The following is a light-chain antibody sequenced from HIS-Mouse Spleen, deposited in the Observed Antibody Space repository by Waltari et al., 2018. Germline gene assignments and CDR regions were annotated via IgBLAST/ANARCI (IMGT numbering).Light chain of an antibody. Sequence: QSVLTQPPSASGTPGQRVTISCSGSSSNIGSNYVYWYQQLPGTAPKLLIYRNKQRPSGVPDRFSGSKSGTSDSLAISGLRSEDEADYYCAAWDDSLSGPVFGGGTKLTVL. J-gene: IGLJ2*01. CDR1: SSNIGSNY. CDR3: AAWDDSLSGPV. CDR2: RNK. V-gene: IGLV1-47*01.